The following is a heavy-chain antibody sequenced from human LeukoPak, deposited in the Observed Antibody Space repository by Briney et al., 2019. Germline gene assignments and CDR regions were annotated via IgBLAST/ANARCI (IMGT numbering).Heavy chain of an antibody. CDR2: IYYSGST. V-gene: IGHV4-59*08. CDR3: ATFKYSGGYYHYFDY. Sequence: SETLSLTCTVSGASISSYYWSWIRQPPGKGLEWIGYIYYSGSTNYNPSLKSRVTISVDTSKNQFSLKLSSVTAADTAVYYCATFKYSGGYYHYFDYWGQGTLVTVSS. J-gene: IGHJ4*02. D-gene: IGHD3-22*01. CDR1: GASISSYY.